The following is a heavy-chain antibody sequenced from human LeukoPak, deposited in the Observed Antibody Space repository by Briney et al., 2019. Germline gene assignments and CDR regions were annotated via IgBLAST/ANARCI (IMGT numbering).Heavy chain of an antibody. CDR2: IYPGDSDT. V-gene: IGHV5-51*01. CDR1: GYSFTSYW. D-gene: IGHD6-19*01. CDR3: ARGAGPHRYYYYYMDV. J-gene: IGHJ6*03. Sequence: GESLKISCKGSGYSFTSYWIGWVRQMPGKGLEWMGIIYPGDSDTRYSPSFQGQVTISADKSISTAYLQWSSLKASDTAMYYCARGAGPHRYYYYYMDVWGKGITVTVSS.